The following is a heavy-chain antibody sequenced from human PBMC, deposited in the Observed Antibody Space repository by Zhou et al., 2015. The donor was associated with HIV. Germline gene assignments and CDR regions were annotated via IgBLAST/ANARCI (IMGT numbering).Heavy chain of an antibody. CDR2: INPNSGGT. CDR1: GCTFTGYY. V-gene: IGHV1-2*02. CDR3: ATVVVGTTKLGDFQH. J-gene: IGHJ1*01. D-gene: IGHD1-26*01. Sequence: QVQLVQSGAEVKKPGASVKVSCEASGCTFTGYYMHWVRQAPGQGLEWMGWINPNSGGTNYAQKFQGRVTMTRDTSISTAYMELSRLRSDDTAVYYCATVVVGTTKLGDFQHVGPGPPWSTVSS.